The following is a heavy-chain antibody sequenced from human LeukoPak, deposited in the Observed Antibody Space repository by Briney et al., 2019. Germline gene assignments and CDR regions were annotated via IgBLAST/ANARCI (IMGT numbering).Heavy chain of an antibody. CDR1: GFTFRHYV. D-gene: IGHD4-17*01. CDR2: ITGSCGSL. J-gene: IGHJ4*02. V-gene: IGHV3-23*01. CDR3: SHPSTPDYGGLDY. Sequence: GGSLRLSCAASGFTFRHYVMTRGRQAPGKGLERISAITGSCGSLYYAESVRGRFTISRDNSKNTLYLQMYSLRDEDTAVYYCSHPSTPDYGGLDYWGQGTLVTVSS.